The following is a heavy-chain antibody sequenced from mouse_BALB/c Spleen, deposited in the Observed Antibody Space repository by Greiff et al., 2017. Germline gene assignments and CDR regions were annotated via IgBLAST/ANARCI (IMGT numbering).Heavy chain of an antibody. CDR2: ISSGSSTI. D-gene: IGHD2-3*01. Sequence: EVKLMESGGGLVQPGGSRKLSCAASGFTFSSFGMHWVRQAPEKGLEWVAYISSGSSTIYYADTVKGRFTISRDNPKNTLFLQMTSLRSEDTAMYYCARYDGYYGYYFDYWGQGTTLTVSS. J-gene: IGHJ2*01. CDR1: GFTFSSFG. CDR3: ARYDGYYGYYFDY. V-gene: IGHV5-17*02.